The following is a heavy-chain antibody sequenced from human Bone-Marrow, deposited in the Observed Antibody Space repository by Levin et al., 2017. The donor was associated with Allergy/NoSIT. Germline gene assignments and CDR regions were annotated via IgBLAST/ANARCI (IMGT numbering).Heavy chain of an antibody. Sequence: GGSLRLSCAASGFTFSSYAMSWVRQAPGKGLEWVSAISGSGGSTYYADSVKGRFTISRDNSKNTLYLQMNSLRAEDTAVYYCAKDLFRVAAARNGEFDSWGQGTMVTVSS. CDR2: ISGSGGST. CDR1: GFTFSSYA. D-gene: IGHD6-13*01. V-gene: IGHV3-23*01. J-gene: IGHJ3*02. CDR3: AKDLFRVAAARNGEFDS.